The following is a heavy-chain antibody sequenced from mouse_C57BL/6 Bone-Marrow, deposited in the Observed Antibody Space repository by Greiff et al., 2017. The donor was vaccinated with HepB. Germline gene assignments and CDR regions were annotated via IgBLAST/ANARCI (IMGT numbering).Heavy chain of an antibody. CDR3: AREGYGSWFAY. J-gene: IGHJ3*01. CDR1: GYTFTDYY. V-gene: IGHV1-19*01. Sequence: VQLQQSGPVLVKPGASVKMSCKASGYTFTDYYMNWVKQSHGKSLEWIGVINPYNGGTSYNQKFKGKATLTVDKSSSTAYMELNSLTSEDSAVYYCAREGYGSWFAYWGQGTLVTVSA. D-gene: IGHD1-2*01. CDR2: INPYNGGT.